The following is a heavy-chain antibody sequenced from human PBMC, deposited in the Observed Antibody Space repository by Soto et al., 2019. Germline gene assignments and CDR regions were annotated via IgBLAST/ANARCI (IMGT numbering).Heavy chain of an antibody. J-gene: IGHJ6*02. D-gene: IGHD3-10*01. CDR2: IYYSGST. CDR3: ARRNYYGSGKGYYYYGMDV. Sequence: PSETLSLTCTVSGGSISSGGYYWSWIRQHPGKGLEWIGYIYYSGSTNYNPSLKSRVTISVDTSKNQFSLKLSSVTAADTAVYYCARRNYYGSGKGYYYYGMDVWGQGTTVTVSS. V-gene: IGHV4-61*08. CDR1: GGSISSGGYY.